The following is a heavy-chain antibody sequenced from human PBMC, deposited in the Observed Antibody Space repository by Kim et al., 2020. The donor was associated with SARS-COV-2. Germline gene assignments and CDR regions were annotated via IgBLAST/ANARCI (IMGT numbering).Heavy chain of an antibody. CDR3: ARDPPTAYDILTGYYRLYYFDY. D-gene: IGHD3-9*01. V-gene: IGHV3-48*04. Sequence: GGSLRLSCAASGFTFSSYSMNWVRQAPGKGLEWVSYISSSSSTIYYADSVKGRFTISRDNAKNSLYLQMNSLRAEDTAVYYCARDPPTAYDILTGYYRLYYFDYWGQGTLVTVSS. J-gene: IGHJ4*02. CDR2: ISSSSSTI. CDR1: GFTFSSYS.